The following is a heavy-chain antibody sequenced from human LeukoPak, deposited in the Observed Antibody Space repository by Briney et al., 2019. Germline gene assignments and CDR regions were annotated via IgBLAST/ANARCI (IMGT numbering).Heavy chain of an antibody. D-gene: IGHD1-1*01. Sequence: ASVKVSCKASGYIFTGYYIHWVRQAPGHGLEWMGWINPRSGDTKYAQKFQGWVTMTRDTSISTAYMELNWLKSDDTAVYYCARDPVELERRRDYSYYYYTMDDWGQGTTVTVSS. J-gene: IGHJ6*02. CDR3: ARDPVELERRRDYSYYYYTMDD. CDR2: INPRSGDT. CDR1: GYIFTGYY. V-gene: IGHV1-2*04.